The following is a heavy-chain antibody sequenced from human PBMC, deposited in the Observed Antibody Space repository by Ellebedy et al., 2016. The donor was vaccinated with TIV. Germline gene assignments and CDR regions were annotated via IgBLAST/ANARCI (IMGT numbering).Heavy chain of an antibody. J-gene: IGHJ4*02. CDR3: ARLYLGGY. D-gene: IGHD3-16*01. CDR2: ACPSVRT. CDR1: GGSMSEYY. V-gene: IGHV4-59*08. Sequence: GSLRLSCTVSGGSMSEYYWSWFRQAPGKGLEWLGYACPSVRTYYNPSFKSRVTMSVDTSKRQFSLRLSSVTAADTAIYYCARLYLGGYWGQGTQVTVSP.